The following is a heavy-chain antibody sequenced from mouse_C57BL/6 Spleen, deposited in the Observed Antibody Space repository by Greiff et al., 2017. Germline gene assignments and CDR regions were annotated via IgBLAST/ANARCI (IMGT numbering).Heavy chain of an antibody. CDR2: ISYDGSN. D-gene: IGHD1-1*01. CDR3: AREENYYGSSLDY. Sequence: EVKLVESGPGLVKPSQSLSLTCSVTGYSITSGYYWNWIRQFPGNKLEWMGYISYDGSNNYNPSLKNRISITRDTSKNQFFLKLNSVTTEDTATYYCAREENYYGSSLDYWGQGTTLTVSS. J-gene: IGHJ2*01. V-gene: IGHV3-6*01. CDR1: GYSITSGYY.